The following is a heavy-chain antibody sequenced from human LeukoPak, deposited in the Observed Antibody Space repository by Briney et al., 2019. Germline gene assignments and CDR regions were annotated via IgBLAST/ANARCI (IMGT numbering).Heavy chain of an antibody. D-gene: IGHD3-3*01. J-gene: IGHJ4*02. CDR2: IYYSGST. Sequence: SQTLSLTCTVSGGSISSGDYYWSWIRQPPGKGLEWIGYIYYSGSTYYNPSLKSRVTISVDTSKNQFSLKLSSVTAADTAVYYCARDQGRLEWLSSAPLWGQGTLVTASS. V-gene: IGHV4-30-4*01. CDR3: ARDQGRLEWLSSAPL. CDR1: GGSISSGDYY.